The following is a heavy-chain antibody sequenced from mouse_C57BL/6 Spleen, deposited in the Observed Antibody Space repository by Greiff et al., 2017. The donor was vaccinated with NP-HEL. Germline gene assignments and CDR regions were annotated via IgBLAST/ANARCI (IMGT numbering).Heavy chain of an antibody. CDR1: GFTFSSYT. V-gene: IGHV5-9*01. CDR2: ISGGGGNT. Sequence: EVQRVESGGGLVKPGGSLKLSCAASGFTFSSYTMSWVRQTPEKRLEWVATISGGGGNTYYPDSVKGRFTISRDNAKNTLYLQMSSLRSEDTALYYCARHGGFYAMDYWGQGTSVTVSS. CDR3: ARHGGFYAMDY. J-gene: IGHJ4*01.